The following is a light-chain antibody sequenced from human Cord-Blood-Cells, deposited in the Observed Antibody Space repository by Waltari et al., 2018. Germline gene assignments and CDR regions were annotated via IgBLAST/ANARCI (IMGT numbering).Light chain of an antibody. CDR3: QQYGSSPPYT. Sequence: ETVLTQPPATLSLPPGERATSSCRASQSVSSSYLAWYQQRPGQAARLLIYGASSRSTGIPDRVSGSGSGTDFTLTISRLEPEDFAVYYCQQYGSSPPYTFGQGTKLEI. V-gene: IGKV3-20*01. J-gene: IGKJ2*01. CDR2: GAS. CDR1: QSVSSSY.